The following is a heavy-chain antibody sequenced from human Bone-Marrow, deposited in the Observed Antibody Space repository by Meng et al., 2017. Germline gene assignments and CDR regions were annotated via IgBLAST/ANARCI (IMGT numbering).Heavy chain of an antibody. CDR1: GVSFSDYN. D-gene: IGHD4-11*01. CDR3: ARGPTTMAHDFDY. Sequence: VQLQPWGASLLMPSETLSLTCVVSGVSFSDYNWSWIRQPPGKGLEWIGEINHSGSTNYNPSLESRATISVDTSQNNLSLKLSSVTAADSAVYYCARGPTTMAHDFDYWGQGTLVTVSS. J-gene: IGHJ4*02. CDR2: INHSGST. V-gene: IGHV4-34*01.